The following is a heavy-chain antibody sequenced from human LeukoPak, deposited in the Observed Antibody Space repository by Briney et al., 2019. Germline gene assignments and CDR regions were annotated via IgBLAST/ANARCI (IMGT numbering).Heavy chain of an antibody. CDR3: ARGRAAADTLRVDY. J-gene: IGHJ4*02. V-gene: IGHV3-7*03. CDR2: IKQDGSEK. Sequence: GESLRLSCAASGFTFSNYWMTWVRQAPGKGLKWVANIKQDGSEKYYVDSVKGRFTISRDNAKNSLYLQMNSLRAEDTAVYYCARGRAAADTLRVDYWGQGTLVTVSS. CDR1: GFTFSNYW. D-gene: IGHD6-13*01.